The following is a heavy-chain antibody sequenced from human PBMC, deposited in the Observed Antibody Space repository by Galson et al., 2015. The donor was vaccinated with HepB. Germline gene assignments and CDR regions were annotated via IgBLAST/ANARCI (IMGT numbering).Heavy chain of an antibody. CDR2: IWYDGSNK. CDR1: GFTFSSYG. V-gene: IGHV3-33*01. J-gene: IGHJ3*02. Sequence: SLRLSCAASGFTFSSYGMHWVRQAPGKGLEWVAVIWYDGSNKYYADSVKGRFTISRDNSKNTLYLQMNSLRAEDTAVYYCASQGGIAAQDNAFDIWGQGTMVTVSS. D-gene: IGHD6-13*01. CDR3: ASQGGIAAQDNAFDI.